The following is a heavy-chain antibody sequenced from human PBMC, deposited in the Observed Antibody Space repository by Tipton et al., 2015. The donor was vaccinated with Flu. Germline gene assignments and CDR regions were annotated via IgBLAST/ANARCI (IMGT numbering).Heavy chain of an antibody. J-gene: IGHJ4*02. CDR1: GASITSSYA. D-gene: IGHD1-26*01. CDR3: ALGATGGIDY. V-gene: IGHV4-39*07. CDR2: IYYSGST. Sequence: TLSLTCTVSGASITSSYAWGWIRQPPGRGLEWIGSIYYSGSTYYNPPLKSRVTMSVDTSKNQFSLKLSSVTAADTAVYHCALGATGGIDYWGQGTLVTVSS.